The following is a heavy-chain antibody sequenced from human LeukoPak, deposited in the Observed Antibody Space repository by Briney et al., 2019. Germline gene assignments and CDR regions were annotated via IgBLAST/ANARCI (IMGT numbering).Heavy chain of an antibody. CDR2: INHSGST. Sequence: PSETLSLTCAVYGGSFSGYYWSWIRQPPGKGLEWIGEINHSGSTNYNPSLKSRVTISVDTSKNQFSLKLSSVTAADTAVYYCARVGWALYYYGSGSYRGVNWFDPWGQGTLVTVSS. V-gene: IGHV4-34*01. CDR3: ARVGWALYYYGSGSYRGVNWFDP. J-gene: IGHJ5*02. CDR1: GGSFSGYY. D-gene: IGHD3-10*01.